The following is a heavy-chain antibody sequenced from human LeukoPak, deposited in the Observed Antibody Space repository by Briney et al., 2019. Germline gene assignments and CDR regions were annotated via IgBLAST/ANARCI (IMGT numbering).Heavy chain of an antibody. CDR3: ARGPAVLRYFDWLLSFDY. CDR1: GGSFSGYY. Sequence: SETLSLTCAVYGGSFSGYYWSWIRQPPGKGLEWIGGINHSGSTNYNPSLKSRVTISVDTSKNQFSLKLSSVTAADTAVYYCARGPAVLRYFDWLLSFDYWGQGTLVTASS. J-gene: IGHJ4*02. D-gene: IGHD3-9*01. V-gene: IGHV4-34*01. CDR2: INHSGST.